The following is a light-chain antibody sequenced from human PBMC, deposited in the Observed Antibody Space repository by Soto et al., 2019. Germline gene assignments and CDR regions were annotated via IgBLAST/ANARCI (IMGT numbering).Light chain of an antibody. V-gene: IGKV3D-20*02. CDR3: HQRSSCPRIT. Sequence: NVWTQYPGTMSXXPGEXATVXXRXIQIVINNYLACYQQKPFQSPMLLIYVASNISTCIPDRFTGSRSRTDFTLTMRTLEPEHFGVCYCHQRSSCPRITFPQGTRPEIK. CDR1: QIVINNY. CDR2: VAS. J-gene: IGKJ5*01.